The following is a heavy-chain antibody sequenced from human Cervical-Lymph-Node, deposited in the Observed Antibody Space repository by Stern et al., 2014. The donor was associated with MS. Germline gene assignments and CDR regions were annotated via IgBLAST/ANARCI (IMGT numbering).Heavy chain of an antibody. D-gene: IGHD1-1*01. V-gene: IGHV3-23*04. CDR3: GKDLHYWSADS. CDR2: SGTDGGT. CDR1: GFTFSNFA. J-gene: IGHJ4*02. Sequence: EVQLVQSGGGLVQPGGSLRLSCAGSGFTFSNFAMPWIRQAPGKGLVWVSGSGTDGGTHYAESVKGRFSISRDNSRSTLYLQMEGLRAEDTAVYYCGKDLHYWSADSWGQGTLVTVSS.